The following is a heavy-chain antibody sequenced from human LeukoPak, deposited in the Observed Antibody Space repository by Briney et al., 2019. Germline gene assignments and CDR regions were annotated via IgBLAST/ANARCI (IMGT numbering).Heavy chain of an antibody. CDR3: ARVETAQGPLIDY. CDR1: GGSISSGGYY. V-gene: IGHV4-31*03. Sequence: SETLSLTCTVSGGSISSGGYYWSWIRQHPGKGLEWIGYIYYSGSTYYNPSLKSRVTISVDTSRNQFSLKLSSVTAADTAVYYCARVETAQGPLIDYWGQGTLVTVSS. CDR2: IYYSGST. J-gene: IGHJ4*02.